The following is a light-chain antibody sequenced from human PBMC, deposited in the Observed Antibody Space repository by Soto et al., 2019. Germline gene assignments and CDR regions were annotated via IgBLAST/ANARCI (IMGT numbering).Light chain of an antibody. Sequence: QSVLTQPTSVSGTPGQRVIISCSGSSSNIGSNAVNWYQQLPGTAPKLLMASSNQRPSGVPDRFSGPKSGTSASLAISGLQPEDEADYYCATWDDSVNGVVFGGGTKLTVL. CDR1: SSNIGSNA. CDR3: ATWDDSVNGVV. CDR2: SSN. V-gene: IGLV1-44*01. J-gene: IGLJ2*01.